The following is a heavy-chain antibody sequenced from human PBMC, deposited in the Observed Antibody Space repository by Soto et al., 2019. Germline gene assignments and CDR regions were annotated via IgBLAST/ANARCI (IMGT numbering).Heavy chain of an antibody. CDR1: GFTFSTYG. D-gene: IGHD6-13*01. CDR3: ARVGSGYSSPGDY. V-gene: IGHV3-30*03. J-gene: IGHJ4*02. Sequence: GGSLRLSCAASGFTFSTYGMQWVRQAPGKGLEWVAVISYDGNNKYFADSVKGRFTISKDNFNSTLYLQLNSLRTEDTAVYYCARVGSGYSSPGDYWGQGTLVTVSS. CDR2: ISYDGNNK.